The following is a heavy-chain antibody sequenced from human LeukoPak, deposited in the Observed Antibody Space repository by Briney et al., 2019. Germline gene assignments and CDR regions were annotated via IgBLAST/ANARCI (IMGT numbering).Heavy chain of an antibody. CDR2: ISSSSSTI. Sequence: GGSLRLSCAASGFTFSSYSMNWVRQAPGKGLEWVSYISSSSSTIYYADSVKGRFTISRDNAKNSLYLQMNSLRAEDTAVYYCAKDLYSSGWLMYNWFDPWGQGTLVTVSS. CDR1: GFTFSSYS. CDR3: AKDLYSSGWLMYNWFDP. J-gene: IGHJ5*02. D-gene: IGHD6-19*01. V-gene: IGHV3-48*01.